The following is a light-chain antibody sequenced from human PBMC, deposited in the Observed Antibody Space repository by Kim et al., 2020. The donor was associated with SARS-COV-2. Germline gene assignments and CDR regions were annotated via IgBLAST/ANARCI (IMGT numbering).Light chain of an antibody. Sequence: DIQMTQSPSTLSASVGDRVTITCRASQSISNWLAWYQQKPGKAPKFLIYDASSLESGVPSRFSGSGSGTEFTLTINSLQPEDFATYYCQHGGTFGQGTKVEIK. CDR3: QHGGT. CDR2: DAS. J-gene: IGKJ1*01. V-gene: IGKV1-5*01. CDR1: QSISNW.